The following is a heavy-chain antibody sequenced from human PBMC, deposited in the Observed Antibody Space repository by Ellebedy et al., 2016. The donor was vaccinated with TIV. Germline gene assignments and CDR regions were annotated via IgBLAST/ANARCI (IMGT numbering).Heavy chain of an antibody. D-gene: IGHD2-2*01. Sequence: SETLSLTCTVSGDSISSGDYHWSWIRQSPGKGLEWIGYIYHSGSIDYSPSLKSRVTISADTSKNQFSLKLSSVTAADTGVYYCVRGCSISCYYYWALDVWGQGTTVIVSS. CDR3: VRGCSISCYYYWALDV. V-gene: IGHV4-30-4*01. CDR2: IYHSGSI. J-gene: IGHJ6*02. CDR1: GDSISSGDYH.